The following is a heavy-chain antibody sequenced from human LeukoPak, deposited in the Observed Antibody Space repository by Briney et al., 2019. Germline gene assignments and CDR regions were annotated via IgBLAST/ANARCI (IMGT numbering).Heavy chain of an antibody. V-gene: IGHV4-34*01. CDR2: INHSEKT. J-gene: IGHJ4*02. Sequence: SDTLSLTCTVYGGSFSGSYWTWIRQPPGKGLEWIGEINHSEKTNYNPSLKSRVTLSVDKSKNQFSLKLSSVTAADTAVYYCARAGWLRRYFDYWGQGTLVTVSS. CDR1: GGSFSGSY. D-gene: IGHD5-24*01. CDR3: ARAGWLRRYFDY.